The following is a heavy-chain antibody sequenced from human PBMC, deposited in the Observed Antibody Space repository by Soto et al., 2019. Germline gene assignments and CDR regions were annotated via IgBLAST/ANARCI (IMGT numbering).Heavy chain of an antibody. V-gene: IGHV1-69*06. CDR1: GYTFSSYG. CDR3: ARGVVVVPAASYYKYDIDV. Sequence: GASVKVSCKSSGYTFSSYGISWVRQAPGQGLEWMGGIIPIFGTTNYAQKFQGRVTITADKSTSTAYMELSSLRSEDTAVYYCARGVVVVPAASYYKYDIDVWGQGTAVTVSS. D-gene: IGHD2-2*01. J-gene: IGHJ6*02. CDR2: IIPIFGTT.